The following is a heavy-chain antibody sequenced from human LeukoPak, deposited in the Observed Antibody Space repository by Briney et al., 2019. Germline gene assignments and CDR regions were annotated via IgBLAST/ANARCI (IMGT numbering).Heavy chain of an antibody. V-gene: IGHV3-7*01. CDR3: ARTYTYDRC. D-gene: IGHD5-18*01. J-gene: IGHJ4*02. Sequence: GGSLRLSCRTSGFALGSYSMGWVRQAPGKGLEYLAHIKEDGSEIFYVDSVKGRFTISRDNAKNSLFLQMNSLGAEDTAIYYCARTYTYDRCWGRGALVIVSS. CDR2: IKEDGSEI. CDR1: GFALGSYS.